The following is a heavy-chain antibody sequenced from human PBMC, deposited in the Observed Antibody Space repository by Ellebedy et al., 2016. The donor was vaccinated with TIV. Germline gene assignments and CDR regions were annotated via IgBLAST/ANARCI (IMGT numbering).Heavy chain of an antibody. CDR3: ARGKHIVPTTFDY. V-gene: IGHV4-31*03. J-gene: IGHJ4*02. CDR1: GGSISSGEYC. CDR2: IYYSGRT. D-gene: IGHD5-12*01. Sequence: MPSETLSLTCTVSGGSISSGEYCWNWIRQHPGRGLEWIGLIYYSGRTYYNPSLKSRLTISLDTSKNQFSLKLSSVTAADTAMYYCARGKHIVPTTFDYWGQGTLVTVSS.